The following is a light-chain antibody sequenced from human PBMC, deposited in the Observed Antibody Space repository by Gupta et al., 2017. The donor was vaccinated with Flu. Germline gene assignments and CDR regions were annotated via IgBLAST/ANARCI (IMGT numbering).Light chain of an antibody. CDR3: QHYNRWPLT. CDR1: QSIGTN. V-gene: IGKV3-15*01. J-gene: IGKJ4*01. CDR2: AGS. Sequence: EKVMTSSSATLSLSPGESATLSCRASQSIGTNLAWYQQKPGQAPKLLISAGSTRATGFPAKFSGSGSGTEFTLTITSLQSEDFAVYYCQHYNRWPLTFGGGTKVEIK.